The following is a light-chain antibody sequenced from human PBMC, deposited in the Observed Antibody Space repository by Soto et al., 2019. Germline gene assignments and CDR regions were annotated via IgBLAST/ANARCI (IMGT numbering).Light chain of an antibody. V-gene: IGKV1-5*03. CDR1: QSVSSW. CDR2: KAS. CDR3: QHYASFSGT. J-gene: IGKJ1*01. Sequence: DSKMTQSPPTLSASVRDSVPMPCRASQSVSSWVAWYHLKPGKAPKLLIYKASTLETGVPSRFSGSGSRTEFTLTISSLQPDDFATYYCQHYASFSGTFCQGTKVDI.